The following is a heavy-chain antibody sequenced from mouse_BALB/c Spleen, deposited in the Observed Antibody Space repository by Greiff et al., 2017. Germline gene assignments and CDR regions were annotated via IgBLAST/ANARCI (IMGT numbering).Heavy chain of an antibody. CDR2: INPSNGGT. CDR1: GYTFTSYY. J-gene: IGHJ4*01. V-gene: IGHV1S81*02. Sequence: VQLQQSGAELVKPGASVKLSCKASGYTFTSYYMYWVKQRPGQGLEWIGEINPSNGGTNFNEKFKSKATLTVDKSSSTAYMQLSSLTSEDSAVYYCTRGSYRYAYYAMDYWGQGTSVTVSS. CDR3: TRGSYRYAYYAMDY. D-gene: IGHD2-14*01.